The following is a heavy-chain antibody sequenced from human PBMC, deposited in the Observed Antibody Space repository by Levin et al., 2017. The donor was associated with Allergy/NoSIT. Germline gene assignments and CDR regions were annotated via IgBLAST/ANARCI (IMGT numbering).Heavy chain of an antibody. D-gene: IGHD3-3*01. CDR2: IRSTAYGGTT. V-gene: IGHV3-49*03. CDR1: GFTFRDYA. CDR3: TRDDFRPGPYFDY. Sequence: TGGSLRLSCTASGFTFRDYAISWFRQPPGRGLEWVGFIRSTAYGGTTESAASVKGRLTISRDDSKSIAYLQLNSLKTDDTAVYYCTRDDFRPGPYFDYWGQGTLVTVSS. J-gene: IGHJ4*02.